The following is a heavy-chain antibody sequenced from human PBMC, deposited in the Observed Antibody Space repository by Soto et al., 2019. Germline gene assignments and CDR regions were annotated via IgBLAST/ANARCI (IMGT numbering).Heavy chain of an antibody. CDR1: GGSFSGYY. Sequence: SETLSLTCAVYGGSFSGYYWSWIRQPPGKGLEWIGEINHSGSTNYNPSHKSRVNKSVDTSKNQFSLKLSSVTAADTAVYYCASSLYYDFWSGYYDYYYGMDVWGQGTTVTVSS. J-gene: IGHJ6*02. V-gene: IGHV4-34*01. CDR2: INHSGST. D-gene: IGHD3-3*01. CDR3: ASSLYYDFWSGYYDYYYGMDV.